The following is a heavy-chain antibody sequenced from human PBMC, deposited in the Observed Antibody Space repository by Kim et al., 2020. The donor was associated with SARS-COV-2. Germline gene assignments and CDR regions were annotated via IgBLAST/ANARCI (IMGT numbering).Heavy chain of an antibody. J-gene: IGHJ6*02. D-gene: IGHD6-19*01. CDR3: ARVPQQWLVLYDYYYGMDV. Sequence: GRFTISRDNAKNSLYLQMNSLRAEDTAMYYCARVPQQWLVLYDYYYGMDVWGQGTTVTVSS. V-gene: IGHV3-20*03.